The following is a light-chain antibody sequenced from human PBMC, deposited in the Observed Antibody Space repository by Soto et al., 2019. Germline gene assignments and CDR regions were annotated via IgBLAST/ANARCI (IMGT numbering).Light chain of an antibody. CDR3: SSYTSSSTLV. CDR2: EVS. Sequence: QSVLTQPASVSGSPGQSITISCTGTSSDVGGYNYVSWYQQHPGKAPKLMIYEVSNRPSGVSNRFSGSKSGNTASLTISGLQAEDEADYYCSSYTSSSTLVCGGGTQLHVL. CDR1: SSDVGGYNY. J-gene: IGLJ3*02. V-gene: IGLV2-14*01.